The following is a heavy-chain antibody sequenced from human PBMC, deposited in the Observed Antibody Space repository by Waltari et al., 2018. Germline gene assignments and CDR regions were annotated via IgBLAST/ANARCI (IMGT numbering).Heavy chain of an antibody. D-gene: IGHD6-13*01. Sequence: EVQLVESGGGLVHPGGSLRLSCAASGFPFAPSAMTGVRQAPGKGLEWVSSISGPALTTFYADSVKGRFSISRDNSKKTLYLQINGLTADDTAVYYCAKVAGIAAAEFHFDFWGRGTLVTVSS. J-gene: IGHJ4*02. CDR1: GFPFAPSA. CDR3: AKVAGIAAAEFHFDF. V-gene: IGHV3-23*04. CDR2: ISGPALTT.